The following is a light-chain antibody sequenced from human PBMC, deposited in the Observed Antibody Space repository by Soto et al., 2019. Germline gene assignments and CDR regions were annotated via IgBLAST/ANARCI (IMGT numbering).Light chain of an antibody. J-gene: IGKJ5*01. CDR3: QQYGTSPIT. CDR1: RLITNNY. Sequence: MGLTQSPATLLLSQGEKAPSSSGPIRLITNNYLAWYQQKPAQAPRPLIYVASSRVTGIPDRFSGSGSGTDFTLTISRLEPEDFAVYYCQQYGTSPITFGQGTRLEIK. V-gene: IGKV3-20*01. CDR2: VAS.